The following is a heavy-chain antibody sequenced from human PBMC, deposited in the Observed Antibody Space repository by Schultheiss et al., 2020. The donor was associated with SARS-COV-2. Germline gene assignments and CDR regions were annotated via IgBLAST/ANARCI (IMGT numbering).Heavy chain of an antibody. V-gene: IGHV4-4*07. CDR2: IYTSGST. CDR3: AREGRVEDYRLRYYYYYGMDV. CDR1: GGSISSYY. Sequence: SQTLSLTCTVSGGSISSYYWSWIRQPAGKGLEWIGRIYTSGSTNYNPSLKSRVTMSVDTSKNQFSLKLSSVTAADTAVYYCAREGRVEDYRLRYYYYYGMDVWGQGTTVTVSS. J-gene: IGHJ6*02. D-gene: IGHD4-11*01.